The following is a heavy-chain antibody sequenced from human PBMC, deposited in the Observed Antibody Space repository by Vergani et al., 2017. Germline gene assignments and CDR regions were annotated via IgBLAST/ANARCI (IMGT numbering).Heavy chain of an antibody. Sequence: QVPLVQSGSALKKPGASVKVSCTASGYTFTSYAMNWVRQAPGQGLEWMGWINTNTGNPTYAQGFTGRFVFSLDTSVSTAYLQISSLKAEDTAVYYCAREVWFGELVHGMDVWGQGTTVTVSS. V-gene: IGHV7-4-1*02. CDR2: INTNTGNP. CDR1: GYTFTSYA. D-gene: IGHD3-10*01. CDR3: AREVWFGELVHGMDV. J-gene: IGHJ6*02.